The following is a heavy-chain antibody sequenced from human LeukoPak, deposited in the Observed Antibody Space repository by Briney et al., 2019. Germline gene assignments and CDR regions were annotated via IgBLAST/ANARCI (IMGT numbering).Heavy chain of an antibody. V-gene: IGHV3-7*01. CDR2: IKQDGSEK. CDR3: ARALPAAYGEYYFDY. J-gene: IGHJ4*02. CDR1: GFTFSSYW. D-gene: IGHD2-2*01. Sequence: GGSLRLSCAASGFTFSSYWMSWVRQAPGKGLEWVANIKQDGSEKYYVDSVKGRFTISRDNAKNSLYLQMNSLRAEDTAVYHCARALPAAYGEYYFDYWGQGTLVTVSS.